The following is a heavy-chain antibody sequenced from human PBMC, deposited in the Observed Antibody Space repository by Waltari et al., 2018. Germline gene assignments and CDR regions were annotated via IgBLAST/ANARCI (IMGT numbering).Heavy chain of an antibody. J-gene: IGHJ6*03. CDR1: GFSVSDNF. V-gene: IGHV3-53*01. D-gene: IGHD2-15*01. CDR3: ARVAGTALHRYYHYYMDL. Sequence: EVEVVESGGGLMQLGGSLRLSCAASGFSVSDNFISWVRQAPGKGLEWVSISYTVGTTYFAESVKGRFTISRDNSRNTVYLQMNSLRVEDTAVYFCARVAGTALHRYYHYYMDLWGKGTTVTVSS. CDR2: SYTVGTT.